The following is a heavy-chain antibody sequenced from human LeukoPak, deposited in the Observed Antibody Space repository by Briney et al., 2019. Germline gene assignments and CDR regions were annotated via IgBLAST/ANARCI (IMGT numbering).Heavy chain of an antibody. D-gene: IGHD7-27*01. J-gene: IGHJ4*02. CDR1: GYTFTGYY. V-gene: IGHV1-2*06. CDR2: INPNSGGT. Sequence: ASVKVSXKASGYTFTGYYMHWVRQAPGQGLEWMGRINPNSGGTNYAQKFQGRVTMTRDTSISRAYMELSRLRSDDTAVYYSARRDVTGDLHFDYWGQGTLVTVSS. CDR3: ARRDVTGDLHFDY.